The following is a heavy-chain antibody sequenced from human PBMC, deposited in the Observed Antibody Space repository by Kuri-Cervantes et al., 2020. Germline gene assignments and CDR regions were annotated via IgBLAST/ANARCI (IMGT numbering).Heavy chain of an antibody. D-gene: IGHD6-13*01. CDR3: ARRAAAGTGSLDY. V-gene: IGHV4-38-2*01. Sequence: SETLSLTCAVSGYSISSGYYWGWIRQPPGKGLEWIGSIHHSGSTYYNPSLKSRVTVSVDTSKNQFSLKLSSVTAADTAVYYCARRAAAGTGSLDYWGQGTLVTVSS. J-gene: IGHJ4*02. CDR2: IHHSGST. CDR1: GYSISSGYY.